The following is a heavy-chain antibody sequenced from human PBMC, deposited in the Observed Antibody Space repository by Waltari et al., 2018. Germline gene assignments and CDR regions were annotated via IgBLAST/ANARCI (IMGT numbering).Heavy chain of an antibody. Sequence: QVQLQESGPGLVKPSETLSLTCAVSGYSISSGYYWGWIRQPPGKGLEWIGSIYHSGSTSYNPSLKSRVTISVDTSKNQFSLKLSSVTAADTAVYYCARHGYYDSSGYYYVGYFDYWGQGTLVTVSS. J-gene: IGHJ4*02. CDR3: ARHGYYDSSGYYYVGYFDY. CDR2: IYHSGST. CDR1: GYSISSGYY. D-gene: IGHD3-22*01. V-gene: IGHV4-38-2*01.